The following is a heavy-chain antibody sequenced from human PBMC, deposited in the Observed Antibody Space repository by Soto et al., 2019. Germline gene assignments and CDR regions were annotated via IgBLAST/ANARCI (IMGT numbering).Heavy chain of an antibody. CDR1: GGSISSGGYS. Sequence: QLQLQESGSGLVKPSQTLSLTCAVSGGSISSGGYSWSWIRQPPGKGLEWIGYIYHSGSTYYNPSLKSRVXXXVXXSQNQFALKLSSVTAADTAVYYCAGGMTTVTTFDYWGQGTLVTVSS. CDR3: AGGMTTVTTFDY. D-gene: IGHD4-17*01. J-gene: IGHJ4*02. CDR2: IYHSGST. V-gene: IGHV4-30-2*01.